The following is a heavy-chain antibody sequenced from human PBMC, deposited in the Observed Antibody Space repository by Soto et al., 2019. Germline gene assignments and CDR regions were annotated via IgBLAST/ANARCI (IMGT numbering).Heavy chain of an antibody. CDR3: ARDSISMIVVVTQYYQYGMDV. V-gene: IGHV1-18*01. CDR2: TSGDNGNT. Sequence: ASVKVSCQASGYTFTTYGISWVRQAPGQGLEWMGWTSGDNGNTNYAQKFQGRVTMSTDTSTSTAYMELRSLRSDDTAVYYCARDSISMIVVVTQYYQYGMDVWGQGTTVTVSS. D-gene: IGHD3-22*01. J-gene: IGHJ6*02. CDR1: GYTFTTYG.